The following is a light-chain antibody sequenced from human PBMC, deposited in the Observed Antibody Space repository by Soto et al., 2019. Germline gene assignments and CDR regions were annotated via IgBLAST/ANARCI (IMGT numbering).Light chain of an antibody. V-gene: IGKV1-5*03. Sequence: IHMTHSPSTLSASLGDIVTMTFRASQSISSWLAWYQQKPVKAPKLLIYKASTLKSGVPSRFSGSGSGTEFTLTIRSLQPDDFATYYCQHYNSYSEAFGQGTKVDI. CDR2: KAS. CDR1: QSISSW. CDR3: QHYNSYSEA. J-gene: IGKJ1*01.